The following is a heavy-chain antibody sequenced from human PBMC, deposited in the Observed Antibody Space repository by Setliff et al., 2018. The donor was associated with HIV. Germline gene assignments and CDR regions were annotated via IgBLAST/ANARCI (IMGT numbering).Heavy chain of an antibody. CDR1: GGSFSSNTNH. D-gene: IGHD3-22*01. Sequence: SETLCLTCTVSGGSFSSNTNHWSWIRQPTGKGLEWIGNIFHSGTTHYHPTLKSRVTIAIDTSKNQFSLNLTSLTAADTAVYFCARDSHYYDRCGHYFWFYFDYWGQGTLVTVSS. J-gene: IGHJ4*02. V-gene: IGHV4-39*07. CDR2: IFHSGTT. CDR3: ARDSHYYDRCGHYFWFYFDY.